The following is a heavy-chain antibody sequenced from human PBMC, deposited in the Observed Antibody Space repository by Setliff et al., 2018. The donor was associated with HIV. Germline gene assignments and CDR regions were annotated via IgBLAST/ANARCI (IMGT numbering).Heavy chain of an antibody. Sequence: GESLKISCAASGFIFSTYTMHWVRQAPGKGLEWVAAILYDGNNKYYADSVKGRFTISRDNSRNTLYLQMNSLRVEDTAVYYCARIPLGGYYFASSGSYSRGDAFDIWGQGTMVTVSS. J-gene: IGHJ3*02. V-gene: IGHV3-30*04. CDR3: ARIPLGGYYFASSGSYSRGDAFDI. CDR2: ILYDGNNK. D-gene: IGHD3-22*01. CDR1: GFIFSTYT.